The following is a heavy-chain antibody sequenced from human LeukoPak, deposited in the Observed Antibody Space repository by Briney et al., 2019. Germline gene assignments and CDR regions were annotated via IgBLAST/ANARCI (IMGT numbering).Heavy chain of an antibody. Sequence: GGSLRLSCAASGFTFSSYAMSWVRQAPGKGLEWVSGITGSGSSTYYADSAKGRFTISRDNSKNTLYLQMNSLRAEDTAVYYCAKKSVADTPPIYWGQGTLVTVST. J-gene: IGHJ4*02. CDR3: AKKSVADTPPIY. V-gene: IGHV3-23*01. D-gene: IGHD6-19*01. CDR2: ITGSGSST. CDR1: GFTFSSYA.